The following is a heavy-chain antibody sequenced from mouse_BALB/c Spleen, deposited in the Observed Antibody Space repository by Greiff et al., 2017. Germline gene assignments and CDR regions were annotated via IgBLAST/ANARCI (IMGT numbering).Heavy chain of an antibody. CDR3: ARDRYGFDY. CDR1: GYTFTSYT. CDR2: INPSSGYT. D-gene: IGHD2-14*01. J-gene: IGHJ2*01. V-gene: IGHV1-4*01. Sequence: QVQLQQSGAELARPGASVKMSCKASGYTFTSYTMHWLKQRPGQGLEWIGYINPSSGYTNYNQKFKDKATLTADKSSSTAYMQLSSLTSEDSAVYYCARDRYGFDYWGQGTTLTVSS.